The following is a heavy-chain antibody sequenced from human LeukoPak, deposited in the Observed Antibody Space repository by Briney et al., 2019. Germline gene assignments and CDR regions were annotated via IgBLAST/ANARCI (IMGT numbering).Heavy chain of an antibody. CDR2: IDTDGSST. D-gene: IGHD4-11*01. J-gene: IGHJ3*02. CDR1: GFTFSSYW. Sequence: GGSLRLSCAASGFTFSSYWMHWVRQAPGKGLVWVSHIDTDGSSTSYADSVKGRFTISRDNSKNTLYLQMNSLRAEDTAVYFCARPYSNYVGLSPFDIWGQGTMVTVSS. CDR3: ARPYSNYVGLSPFDI. V-gene: IGHV3-74*01.